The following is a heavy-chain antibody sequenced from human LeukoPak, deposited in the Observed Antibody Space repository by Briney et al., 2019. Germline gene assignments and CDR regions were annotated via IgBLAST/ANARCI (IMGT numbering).Heavy chain of an antibody. V-gene: IGHV3-23*01. J-gene: IGHJ4*02. D-gene: IGHD2-2*01. CDR2: ISGSGGST. CDR3: ATAPHIVVVPAARRTSGY. CDR1: GFSLNNYN. Sequence: GGSLRLSCTASGFSLNNYNMNWVRQAPGKGLEWGSAISGSGGSTYYADSVKGRFTISRDNSKNTLYLQMSSLRAEDTAVYYCATAPHIVVVPAARRTSGYWGQGRLVTVSS.